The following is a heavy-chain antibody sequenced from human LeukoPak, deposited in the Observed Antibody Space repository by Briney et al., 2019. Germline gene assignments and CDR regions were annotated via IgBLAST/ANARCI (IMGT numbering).Heavy chain of an antibody. CDR2: ISFSGNYI. V-gene: IGHV3-21*01. D-gene: IGHD1-1*01. CDR1: GFSFSSYS. CDR3: ARCTTGRTFGSLREIKRSREIDY. J-gene: IGHJ4*02. Sequence: GGSLRLSCVASGFSFSSYSMNWVRQAPGKGLEWVSSISFSGNYIYYADSVRGRITLSRDNAKNSLFLQMNSLRAEDTAVYYCARCTTGRTFGSLREIKRSREIDYWGQGTLVTVSS.